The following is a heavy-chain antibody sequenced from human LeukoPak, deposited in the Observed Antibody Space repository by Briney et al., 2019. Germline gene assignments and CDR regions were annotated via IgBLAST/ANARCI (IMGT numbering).Heavy chain of an antibody. V-gene: IGHV3-23*01. CDR2: ISGSGGST. J-gene: IGHJ4*02. CDR1: GFTFSSDA. D-gene: IGHD2-15*01. CDR3: AKVTLAVVVVAATSFDY. Sequence: TGGSLRLSCAASGFTFSSDAMSWVCQAPGKGMEWVSAISGSGGSTYYADSVKGRFTISRDNSKNTLYLQMNSLRAEDTAVYYCAKVTLAVVVVAATSFDYWGQGTLVTVSS.